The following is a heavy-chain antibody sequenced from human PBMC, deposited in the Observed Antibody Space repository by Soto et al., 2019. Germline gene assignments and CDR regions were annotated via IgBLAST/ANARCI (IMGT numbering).Heavy chain of an antibody. V-gene: IGHV3-74*01. J-gene: IGHJ4*02. CDR3: ARVPPRALRHPYYFDL. CDR1: GFNFNTYW. Sequence: EVQLVESGGGLVQPGGSLRLSCAASGFNFNTYWMHWVRQAPGKGLVWVSRIDNDGSSTTYADSVKGRFTISRDNAKNTLYLQMNSLRAEDTAVYYCARVPPRALRHPYYFDLWGQGTMVTVSS. CDR2: IDNDGSST. D-gene: IGHD5-12*01.